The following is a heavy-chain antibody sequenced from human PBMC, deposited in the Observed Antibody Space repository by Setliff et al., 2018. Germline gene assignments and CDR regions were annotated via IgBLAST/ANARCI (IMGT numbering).Heavy chain of an antibody. CDR1: GYSFTSHY. CDR2: VNPGGLTS. D-gene: IGHD6-25*01. CDR3: ARAGLAAAGRKGVFDH. J-gene: IGHJ4*02. Sequence: ASVKVSCKTSGYSFTSHYMHWVRQAPGQGREWMGIVNPGGLTSSSTQKFEGRVTMTRDTSTSTVYMELNSLTSDDTAVYSCARAGLAAAGRKGVFDHWGQGTLVTVSS. V-gene: IGHV1-46*01.